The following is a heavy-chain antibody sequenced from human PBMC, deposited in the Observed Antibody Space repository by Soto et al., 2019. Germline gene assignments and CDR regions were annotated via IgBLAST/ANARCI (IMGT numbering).Heavy chain of an antibody. J-gene: IGHJ6*02. CDR1: SGSISDYY. D-gene: IGHD1-26*01. CDR2: IYYSGTT. Sequence: PSKTLSLTCTVSSGSISDYYWSWIRQPPGKGLEWIGYIYYSGTTNYSPSLKSRVTISVDTSKNQFSLELSSVTAADSAIYYCARQSGGYYYYGMDVWGQGTTVTVSS. V-gene: IGHV4-59*08. CDR3: ARQSGGYYYYGMDV.